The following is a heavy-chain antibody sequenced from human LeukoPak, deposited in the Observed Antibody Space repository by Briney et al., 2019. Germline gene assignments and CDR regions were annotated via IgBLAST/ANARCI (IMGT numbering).Heavy chain of an antibody. Sequence: AGGSLRLSCAASGFTFSSHWMSWVRQAPGKGLEWVANIKQDGSEKYYVDSVKGRFTISRDNAKNSLYLQMNSLRAEDTAVYYCARDAPNSSGWSAFDYWGQGTLVTDSS. CDR3: ARDAPNSSGWSAFDY. D-gene: IGHD6-19*01. V-gene: IGHV3-7*01. CDR2: IKQDGSEK. CDR1: GFTFSSHW. J-gene: IGHJ4*02.